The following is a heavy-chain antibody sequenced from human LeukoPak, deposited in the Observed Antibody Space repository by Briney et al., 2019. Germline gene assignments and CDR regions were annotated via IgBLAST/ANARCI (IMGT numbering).Heavy chain of an antibody. Sequence: KPGGSLRLSCAASGFTFSDYYMSWIRQAPGKGLEWVSYISSSSSYTHYADSVKGRFTISRDNAKNSLYLQMNSLRAEDTAVYYCARAYYDILTGYYGGFDPWGQGTLVTVSS. D-gene: IGHD3-9*01. CDR2: ISSSSSYT. J-gene: IGHJ5*02. CDR3: ARAYYDILTGYYGGFDP. V-gene: IGHV3-11*05. CDR1: GFTFSDYY.